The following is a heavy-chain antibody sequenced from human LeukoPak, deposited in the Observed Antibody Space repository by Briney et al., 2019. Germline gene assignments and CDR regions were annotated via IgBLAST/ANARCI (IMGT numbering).Heavy chain of an antibody. J-gene: IGHJ6*02. CDR3: ARGMFDNSGHYYYFYYALDV. V-gene: IGHV1-8*02. CDR1: AYTFTGYY. D-gene: IGHD3-22*01. Sequence: GASVKVSCKASAYTFTGYYMHWVRQAPGQGPEWMGWMNAKSGHTGYAQNLEGRVTMTRDTSTNTACMELRGLRSEDTAVYFCARGMFDNSGHYYYFYYALDVWGQGTTVTVSS. CDR2: MNAKSGHT.